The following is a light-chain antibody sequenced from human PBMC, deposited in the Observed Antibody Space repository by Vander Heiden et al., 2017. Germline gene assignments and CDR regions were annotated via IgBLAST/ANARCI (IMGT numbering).Light chain of an antibody. Sequence: DIQMTQSPSSLSASVGDRVTITCRGSQTISNYLNWYQQKPGKGPRLLIYATSSLLSGVPSRFSGSGSGTDFTLTISSLQPEDFATYYCQQTYSIPLTFGGGTKVEIK. V-gene: IGKV1-39*01. J-gene: IGKJ4*01. CDR1: QTISNY. CDR3: QQTYSIPLT. CDR2: ATS.